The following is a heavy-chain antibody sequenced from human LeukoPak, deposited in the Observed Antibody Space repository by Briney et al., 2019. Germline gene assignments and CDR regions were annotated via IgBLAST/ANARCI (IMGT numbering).Heavy chain of an antibody. V-gene: IGHV4-59*01. D-gene: IGHD5-18*01. CDR2: IYYSGST. Sequence: SETLSLTCTVSGGSISSYYWSWIRQPPGKGLEWIGYIYYSGSTNYNPSLKSRVTISVDTSKNQFSLKLSSVTAADTAVYYCARLPGYSYGPDYWGQGTLVTVSS. CDR3: ARLPGYSYGPDY. CDR1: GGSISSYY. J-gene: IGHJ4*02.